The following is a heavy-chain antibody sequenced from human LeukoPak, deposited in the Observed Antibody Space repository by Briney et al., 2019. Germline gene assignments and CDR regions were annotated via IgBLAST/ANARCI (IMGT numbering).Heavy chain of an antibody. CDR2: GSGGST. Sequence: GSGGSTYYADSVKGRFTISRDNSKNTLYLQMNSLRAEDTAVYYCAKDLYYDSSGYLYGMDVWGQGTTVTVSS. V-gene: IGHV3-23*01. J-gene: IGHJ6*02. D-gene: IGHD3-22*01. CDR3: AKDLYYDSSGYLYGMDV.